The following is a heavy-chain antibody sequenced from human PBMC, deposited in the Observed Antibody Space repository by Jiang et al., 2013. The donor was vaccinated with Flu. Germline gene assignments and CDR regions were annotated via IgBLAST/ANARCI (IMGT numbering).Heavy chain of an antibody. J-gene: IGHJ6*02. D-gene: IGHD2-2*01. CDR1: GYTFITYA. Sequence: QSGSELEKPGASVKVSCKASGYTFITYAINWVRQAPGQGLEWMGWINTNIGKPTYAQGFTGRFVFSLDTSVSTAYLQISSLKAEDTAVYYCARAGGHVPNGMDVWGQGTTVTVSS. CDR3: ARAGGHVPNGMDV. V-gene: IGHV7-4-1*02. CDR2: INTNIGKP.